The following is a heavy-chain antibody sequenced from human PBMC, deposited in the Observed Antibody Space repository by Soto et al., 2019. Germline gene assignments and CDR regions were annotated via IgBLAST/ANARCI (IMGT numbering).Heavy chain of an antibody. Sequence: EVQLLESGGGLVQPGGSLRLSCAASGFTFSSYAMSWVRQAPGKGLEWVSAISGSGGSTYYADSVKGRFTISRDNSKNTLYLQMNSLRAEDTAVYYCAKDRFGVIAADGPDSYGMDVWGQGTTVTVSS. J-gene: IGHJ6*02. D-gene: IGHD6-13*01. V-gene: IGHV3-23*01. CDR1: GFTFSSYA. CDR2: ISGSGGST. CDR3: AKDRFGVIAADGPDSYGMDV.